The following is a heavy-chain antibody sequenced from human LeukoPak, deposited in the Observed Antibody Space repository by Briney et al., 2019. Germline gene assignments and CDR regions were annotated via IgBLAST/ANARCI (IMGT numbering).Heavy chain of an antibody. Sequence: SETLSLTCIVSGGSISSSTYYWGWIRQPPGTGLEWIGSIYYSGSTYYTPSLKGRVTIFVDTSKNQFSLKLSSVTAADTAVYYCARQSNVDTAMITYYYYGMDVWGQGTTVTVSS. CDR1: GGSISSSTYY. CDR2: IYYSGST. V-gene: IGHV4-39*01. CDR3: ARQSNVDTAMITYYYYGMDV. D-gene: IGHD5-18*01. J-gene: IGHJ6*02.